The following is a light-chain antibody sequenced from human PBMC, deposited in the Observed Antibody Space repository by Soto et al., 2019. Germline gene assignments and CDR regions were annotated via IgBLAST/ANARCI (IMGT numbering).Light chain of an antibody. J-gene: IGKJ5*01. V-gene: IGKV3-15*01. CDR1: QSVGSY. CDR2: DAS. CDR3: QQYHNRPIT. Sequence: EIVLTQSPATLSLSPGERATLSCRASQSVGSYLAWYQHKPGQAPRILMYDASTRATGISARFSGSGSGTEFTLTISSLQSEDFAVYYCQQYHNRPITFGQGTRLEIK.